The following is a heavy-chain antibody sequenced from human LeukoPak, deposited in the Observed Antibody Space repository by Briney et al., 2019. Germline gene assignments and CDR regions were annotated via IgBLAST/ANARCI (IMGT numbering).Heavy chain of an antibody. V-gene: IGHV3-23*01. CDR1: GFTFSSDA. Sequence: GGSLRLSCAASGFTFSSDAMSWVRQAPGKGLEWVSAISGSGGSTYYADSVKGRFTISRDNSKNTLYLQMNSLRAEDTAVYYCAKFRGYYDSSGVRTDYWGQGTLVTVSS. CDR3: AKFRGYYDSSGVRTDY. CDR2: ISGSGGST. J-gene: IGHJ4*02. D-gene: IGHD3-22*01.